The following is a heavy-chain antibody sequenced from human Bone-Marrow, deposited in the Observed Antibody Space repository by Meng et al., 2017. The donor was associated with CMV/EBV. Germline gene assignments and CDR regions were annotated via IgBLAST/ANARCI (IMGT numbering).Heavy chain of an antibody. V-gene: IGHV3-30*02. D-gene: IGHD5-24*01. J-gene: IGHJ4*02. CDR3: AIVDEDY. CDR1: GVTFSSYG. CDR2: IRYDGSNK. Sequence: SLRLSCAACGVTFSSYGMHWVRQAPGKGLEWVAFIRYDGSNKYYADSVKGRFTISRDNSKNTLYLQMNSLRAEDTAVYYCAIVDEDYWGQGTLVTVSS.